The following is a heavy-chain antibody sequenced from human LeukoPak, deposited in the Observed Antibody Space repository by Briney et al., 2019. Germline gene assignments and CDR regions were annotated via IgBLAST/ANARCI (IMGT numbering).Heavy chain of an antibody. D-gene: IGHD2-15*01. Sequence: GGSLRLSCAASGFTFSSYAMSWVRQAPGKGLEWVSAISGSGGNTYYADSVKGRFTISRDNSKNTLYLQMNSLRAEDTALYYCAKDGFRGDCIGGSCYPFDPWGQGTLVTVSS. CDR1: GFTFSSYA. CDR3: AKDGFRGDCIGGSCYPFDP. V-gene: IGHV3-23*01. CDR2: ISGSGGNT. J-gene: IGHJ5*02.